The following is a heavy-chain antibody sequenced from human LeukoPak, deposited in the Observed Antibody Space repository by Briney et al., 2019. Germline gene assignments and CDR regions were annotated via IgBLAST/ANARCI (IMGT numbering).Heavy chain of an antibody. CDR1: GGSISSYY. CDR2: IYYSGST. D-gene: IGHD2-2*02. CDR3: ASSYCSSTSCYMRRGAFDI. Sequence: SETLSPTCTVSGGSISSYYWSWIRQPPGKGLEWIGYIYYSGSTNYNPSLKSRVTISVDTSKNQFSLKLSSVTAADTAVYYCASSYCSSTSCYMRRGAFDIWGQGTMVTVSS. V-gene: IGHV4-59*08. J-gene: IGHJ3*02.